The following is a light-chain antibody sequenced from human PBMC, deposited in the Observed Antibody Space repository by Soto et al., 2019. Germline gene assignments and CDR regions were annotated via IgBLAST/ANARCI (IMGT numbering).Light chain of an antibody. CDR3: PHYGTPSYS. V-gene: IGKV3-20*01. J-gene: IGKJ2*03. Sequence: SRSCISQSLRRSYLAWYQQKPGQAPRLLIYGASSRATGIPDRFSGSGSGTEFTLTICRLEPEDGAGYCCPHYGTPSYSFG. CDR2: GAS. CDR1: QSLRRSY.